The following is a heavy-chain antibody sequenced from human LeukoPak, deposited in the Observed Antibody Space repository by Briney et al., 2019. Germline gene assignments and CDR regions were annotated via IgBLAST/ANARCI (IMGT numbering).Heavy chain of an antibody. CDR2: ISSNGGST. D-gene: IGHD3-3*01. Sequence: GGSLRLSCAASGFTFSSYAMHWVRQAPGKGLEYVSAISSNGGSTYYANSVKGRFTISRDNSKNTLYLQMGSLRAEDMAVYYCARGGRYYDFWSGYPDYYYYMDVWGKGTTVTVSS. V-gene: IGHV3-64*01. CDR3: ARGGRYYDFWSGYPDYYYYMDV. J-gene: IGHJ6*03. CDR1: GFTFSSYA.